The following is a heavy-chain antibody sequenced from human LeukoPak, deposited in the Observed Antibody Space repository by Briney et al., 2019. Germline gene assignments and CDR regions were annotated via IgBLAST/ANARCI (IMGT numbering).Heavy chain of an antibody. Sequence: GGSLRLSCAASGFTFSRYWMHWVRQAPGKGLVWVSRISSDGSSTSYADSVKGRFTISRDNAKNTLNLQMNSLRAEDTAVYYCARGVYYGMDVWGQGTTVTASS. CDR3: ARGVYYGMDV. CDR2: ISSDGSST. J-gene: IGHJ6*02. CDR1: GFTFSRYW. V-gene: IGHV3-74*01.